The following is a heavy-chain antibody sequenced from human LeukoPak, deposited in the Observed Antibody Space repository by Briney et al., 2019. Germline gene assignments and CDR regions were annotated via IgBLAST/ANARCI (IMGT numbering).Heavy chain of an antibody. CDR3: ARDSVAVAADY. D-gene: IGHD6-19*01. J-gene: IGHJ4*02. Sequence: GGSLRLSCAASGFTFSSYWMHWVRQAPGKGLVWVSRINSDGSSASYADSVKGRFTISRDNAKNTLYLQMNSLRAEDTVVYYCARDSVAVAADYWGQGTLVTVSS. CDR1: GFTFSSYW. V-gene: IGHV3-74*01. CDR2: INSDGSSA.